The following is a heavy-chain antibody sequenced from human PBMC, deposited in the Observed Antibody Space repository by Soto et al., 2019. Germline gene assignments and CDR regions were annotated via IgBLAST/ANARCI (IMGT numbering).Heavy chain of an antibody. Sequence: GGSLRLSCTASGFNFSRFWTHWVRQVPGRGLVWVAHINSDGSRTSYADSVKGRFTISRDNAKNTLYLQMNSLRVEDTAVYYCARDLSSCSSARCYSFYYGMDVWGQGTTATVSS. D-gene: IGHD2-2*01. V-gene: IGHV3-74*01. CDR3: ARDLSSCSSARCYSFYYGMDV. CDR2: INSDGSRT. J-gene: IGHJ6*02. CDR1: GFNFSRFW.